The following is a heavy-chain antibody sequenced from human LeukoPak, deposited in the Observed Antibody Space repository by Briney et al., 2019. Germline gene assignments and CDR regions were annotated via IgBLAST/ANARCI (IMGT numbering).Heavy chain of an antibody. V-gene: IGHV1-2*02. D-gene: IGHD2-15*01. CDR1: GYTFTGYY. CDR2: INPNSGGT. CDR3: ASAEFPYCSGGSCYSFDY. Sequence: GASVTVSCKASGYTFTGYYMHWVRQAPGQGLEWMGWINPNSGGTNYAQKFQGRVTMTRYTSISTAYMELSRLRSDDTAVYYCASAEFPYCSGGSCYSFDYWGRGTLVTVSS. J-gene: IGHJ4*02.